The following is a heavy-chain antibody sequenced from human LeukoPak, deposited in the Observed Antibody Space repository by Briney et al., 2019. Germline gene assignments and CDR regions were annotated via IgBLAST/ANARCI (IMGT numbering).Heavy chain of an antibody. D-gene: IGHD2-15*01. CDR2: INHSGST. J-gene: IGHJ4*02. V-gene: IGHV4-34*01. CDR1: GGSFSGYY. CDR3: ARGGPRYCSGGSCYFGY. Sequence: PSETQSLTCAVYGGSFSGYYWSWIRQPPGKGLEWIGEINHSGSTNYNPSLRSRVTISVDTSKNQFSLKLSSVTAADTAVYYCARGGPRYCSGGSCYFGYWGQGTLVTVSS.